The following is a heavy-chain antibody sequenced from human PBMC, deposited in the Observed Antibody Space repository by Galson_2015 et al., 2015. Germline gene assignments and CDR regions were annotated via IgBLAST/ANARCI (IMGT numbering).Heavy chain of an antibody. D-gene: IGHD6-13*01. CDR2: ISHDGSNK. J-gene: IGHJ4*02. V-gene: IGHV3-30*18. Sequence: SLRLSCAASGFTFSSYGMHWVRQAPGKGLEWVAVISHDGSNKYYADSVKGRFTISRDNSKNTLYLQMNSLRAEDTAVYYCAKDAYLYSSSWYYFDYWGQGTLVTVSS. CDR1: GFTFSSYG. CDR3: AKDAYLYSSSWYYFDY.